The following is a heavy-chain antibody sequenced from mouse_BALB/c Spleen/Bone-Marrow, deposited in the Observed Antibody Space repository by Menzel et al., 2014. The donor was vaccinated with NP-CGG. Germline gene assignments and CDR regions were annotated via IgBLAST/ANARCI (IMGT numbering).Heavy chain of an antibody. CDR1: GYTFTDYA. CDR3: AREVRDDYAMDY. J-gene: IGHJ4*01. D-gene: IGHD2-14*01. V-gene: IGHV1S137*01. CDR2: ISTYYGDA. Sequence: VQLQQSGAELVRPGVSVKISCKGSGYTFTDYAMHWVKQCHAKSLEWIGVISTYYGDASYNQKFKGKATMTADKSSSTAYMELARLTSEDSAIYYCAREVRDDYAMDYRGQGTSVTVSS.